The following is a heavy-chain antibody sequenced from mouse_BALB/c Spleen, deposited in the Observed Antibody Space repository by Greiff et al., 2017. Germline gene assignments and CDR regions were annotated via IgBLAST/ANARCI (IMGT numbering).Heavy chain of an antibody. V-gene: IGHV2-9*02. D-gene: IGHD1-1*01. CDR2: IWAGGST. J-gene: IGHJ2*01. Sequence: VKLQESGPGLVAPSQSLSITCTVSGFSLTSYGVHWVRQPPGKGLEWLGVIWAGGSTNYNSALMSRLSISKDNSKSQVFLKMNSLQTDDTAMYYCARETYYVKYYFDYWGQGTTLTVSS. CDR3: ARETYYVKYYFDY. CDR1: GFSLTSYG.